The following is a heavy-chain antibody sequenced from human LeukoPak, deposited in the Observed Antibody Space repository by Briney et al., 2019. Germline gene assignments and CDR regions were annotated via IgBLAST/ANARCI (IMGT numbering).Heavy chain of an antibody. Sequence: PGGSLRLSCAASGFTFSSYSMNWVRQAPGKGLEWVSYISSSSSTIYYADSVKGRFTISRDNAKNSLYLQMNSLRAEDTAVYYCARDSGDYYDSSGYYGYDYWGQGTLVTVSS. V-gene: IGHV3-48*01. CDR3: ARDSGDYYDSSGYYGYDY. CDR1: GFTFSSYS. D-gene: IGHD3-22*01. J-gene: IGHJ4*02. CDR2: ISSSSSTI.